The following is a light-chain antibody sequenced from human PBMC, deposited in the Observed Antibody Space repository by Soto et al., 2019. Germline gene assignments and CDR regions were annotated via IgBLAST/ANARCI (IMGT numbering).Light chain of an antibody. Sequence: DIVMTQSPLSLPVTPGDPASISCRSSQSLVHSNGYNYLDWYLQKPGQSPQVLIYMGSNRASGVPDRFSGSGSGTDFTLKISRVEAEDVGVYYCMQTLQSRTFGQGTKVEI. J-gene: IGKJ1*01. CDR2: MGS. CDR1: QSLVHSNGYNY. V-gene: IGKV2-28*01. CDR3: MQTLQSRT.